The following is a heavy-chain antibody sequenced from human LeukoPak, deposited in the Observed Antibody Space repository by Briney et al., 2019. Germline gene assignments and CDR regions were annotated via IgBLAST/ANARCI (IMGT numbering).Heavy chain of an antibody. J-gene: IGHJ5*02. CDR3: AREHTDSSGYHWWFDP. V-gene: IGHV1-46*01. D-gene: IGHD3-22*01. CDR2: INPSGGST. Sequence: ASVKVSCKASGYTFTSYYMHWVRQAPGQGLEWMGIINPSGGSTSYAQKFQGRVTMTRDTSTSAVYMELSSLRSEDTAVYYCAREHTDSSGYHWWFDPWGQGTLVTVSS. CDR1: GYTFTSYY.